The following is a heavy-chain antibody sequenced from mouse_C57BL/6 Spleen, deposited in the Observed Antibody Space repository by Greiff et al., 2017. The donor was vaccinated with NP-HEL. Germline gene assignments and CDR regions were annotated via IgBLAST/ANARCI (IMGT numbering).Heavy chain of an antibody. J-gene: IGHJ3*01. V-gene: IGHV1-59*01. Sequence: QVQLQQSGAELVRPGTSVKLSCKASGYTFTSYWMHWVKQRPGQGLEWIGVIDPSDSYTNYNQKFKGKATLTVDTSSSTAYMQLSSLTSEDSAVYYCARSDDYGSSYDWAYWGQGTLVTVSA. D-gene: IGHD1-1*01. CDR2: IDPSDSYT. CDR1: GYTFTSYW. CDR3: ARSDDYGSSYDWAY.